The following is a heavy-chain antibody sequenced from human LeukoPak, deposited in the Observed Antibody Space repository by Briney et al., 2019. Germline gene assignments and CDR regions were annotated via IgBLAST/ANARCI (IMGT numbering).Heavy chain of an antibody. D-gene: IGHD7-27*01. V-gene: IGHV4-59*01. CDR3: ARESSWGNFDY. J-gene: IGHJ4*02. CDR2: IYYSGST. Sequence: PLETLSLTCTVSGGSISSYYWSWIRQPPGKGLEWIGYIYYSGSTNYNPSLKSRVTISVDTSKNQFSLKLSYVTAADTAVYFCARESSWGNFDYWGQGTLVTVSS. CDR1: GGSISSYY.